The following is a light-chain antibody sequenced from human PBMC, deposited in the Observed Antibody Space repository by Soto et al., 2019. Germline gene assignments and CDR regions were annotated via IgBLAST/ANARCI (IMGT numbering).Light chain of an antibody. CDR3: QQYGSSPRT. J-gene: IGKJ1*01. CDR1: QTISNTY. V-gene: IGKV3-20*01. CDR2: GAS. Sequence: EIVLTQSPGTLSLSPGETATLSCRASQTISNTYLAWYQQKPGHAPRLLIYGASTRATGITGRFSGSRSGTDFTLTVNRLEPEDFAVYYCQQYGSSPRTFGQGTKVEI.